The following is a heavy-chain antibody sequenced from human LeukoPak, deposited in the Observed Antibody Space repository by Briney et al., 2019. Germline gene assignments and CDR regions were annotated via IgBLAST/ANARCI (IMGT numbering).Heavy chain of an antibody. D-gene: IGHD3-9*01. CDR2: INHSGST. V-gene: IGHV4-4*02. CDR3: ARDGRTRLGYYYYGMDV. J-gene: IGHJ6*02. Sequence: PSGTLSLTCAVSGGSISSSNWWAWVRQPPGKGLEWIGEINHSGSTNYNPSLKSRVTISVDTSKNQFSLKLSSVTAADTAVYYCARDGRTRLGYYYYGMDVWGQGTTVTVSS. CDR1: GGSISSSNW.